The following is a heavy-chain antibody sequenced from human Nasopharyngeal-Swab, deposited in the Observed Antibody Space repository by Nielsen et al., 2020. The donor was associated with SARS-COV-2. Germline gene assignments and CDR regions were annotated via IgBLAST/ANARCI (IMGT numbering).Heavy chain of an antibody. CDR2: IYYSGST. CDR3: ARVPGGNSEGYFDY. Sequence: SETLSLTCTVSGGSISSGGYYWSWIRQHSGKGLEWIGYIYYSGSTYYNPSLKSRVTISVDTSKNQFSLKLSSVTAADTAVYYCARVPGGNSEGYFDYWGQGTLVTVSS. J-gene: IGHJ4*02. CDR1: GGSISSGGYY. V-gene: IGHV4-31*03. D-gene: IGHD4-23*01.